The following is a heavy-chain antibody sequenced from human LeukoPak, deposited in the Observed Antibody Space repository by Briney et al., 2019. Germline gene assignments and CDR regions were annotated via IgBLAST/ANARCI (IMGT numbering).Heavy chain of an antibody. V-gene: IGHV4-34*01. CDR3: ARYDFHSSWYFDY. Sequence: PSETLSLTCAVYGGSFSGYYWSWIRQPPGKGLEWIGEINHSGSTNCNPSLKSRVTISVDTSKNQFSLKLSSVTAADTAVYYCARYDFHSSWYFDYWGQGTLVTVSS. J-gene: IGHJ4*02. CDR2: INHSGST. CDR1: GGSFSGYY. D-gene: IGHD6-13*01.